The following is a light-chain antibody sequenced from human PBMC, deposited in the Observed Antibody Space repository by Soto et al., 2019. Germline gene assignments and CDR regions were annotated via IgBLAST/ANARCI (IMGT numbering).Light chain of an antibody. CDR3: QQYGSSPNT. J-gene: IGKJ5*01. Sequence: EIVLTQSPGTLSLSPGERATLCVRASQSVSSSYLAWYQQKPGQAPRLLIYGASSRATGIPDRFSGSGSGTDFTLTISRLEPEDFAVYYCQQYGSSPNTFGQGTRLEIK. CDR2: GAS. V-gene: IGKV3-20*01. CDR1: QSVSSSY.